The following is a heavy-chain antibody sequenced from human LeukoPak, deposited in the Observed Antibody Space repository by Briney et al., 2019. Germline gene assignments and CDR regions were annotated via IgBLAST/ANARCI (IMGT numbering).Heavy chain of an antibody. Sequence: GGSLRLSCAASGFTFSSYSMNWVRQAPGKGLEWVSSISSSSSSIYYADSVRGRFTISRDNAKNSLYLQMNSLRADDTAVYYCARDAPCTTSTCYKQIDSWGQGTLVTVSS. V-gene: IGHV3-21*01. CDR3: ARDAPCTTSTCYKQIDS. CDR1: GFTFSSYS. D-gene: IGHD2-2*02. J-gene: IGHJ4*02. CDR2: ISSSSSSI.